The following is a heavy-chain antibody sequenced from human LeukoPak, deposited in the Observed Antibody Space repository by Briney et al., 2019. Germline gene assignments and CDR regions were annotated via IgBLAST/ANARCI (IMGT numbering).Heavy chain of an antibody. Sequence: GGSLRLSCSASGFIFSDYAIHSVRQAPGKGLEWVAAVSYDGNLQFYADAVKGRFTVSRDNSKNTVHLQMNSLRAEDTAMYYCARRAGDYSHPYWGQGTLVTVSS. CDR2: VSYDGNLQ. D-gene: IGHD3-22*01. CDR1: GFIFSDYA. J-gene: IGHJ4*02. CDR3: ARRAGDYSHPY. V-gene: IGHV3-30*03.